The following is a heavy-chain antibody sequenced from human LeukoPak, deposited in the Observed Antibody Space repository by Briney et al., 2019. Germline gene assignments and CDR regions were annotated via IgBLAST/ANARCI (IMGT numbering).Heavy chain of an antibody. CDR2: MNPNSGKT. V-gene: IGHV1-8*01. CDR1: GYTFTSYD. J-gene: IGHJ4*02. D-gene: IGHD3-16*02. Sequence: EASVKVSCKASGYTFTSYDINWVRQATGQGLEWMGWMNPNSGKTGYAQKLQGRVTMTTDTSTSTAYMELRSLRSDDTAVYYCARDRGMTFGGVIVPYDFDYWGQGTLVTVSS. CDR3: ARDRGMTFGGVIVPYDFDY.